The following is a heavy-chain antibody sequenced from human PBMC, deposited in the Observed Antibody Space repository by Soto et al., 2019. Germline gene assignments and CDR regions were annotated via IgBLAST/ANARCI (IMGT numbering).Heavy chain of an antibody. J-gene: IGHJ4*02. Sequence: SQTLSLTCAISGDSVSSNSAAWNWIRQSPSRGLEWLGRTYYRSKWYSDYAVSVKSRITINPDTSKNQFSLQLNSVTPEDTAVYYCARAEGMTGAPYFDYWGQGTLVTVSS. CDR3: ARAEGMTGAPYFDY. V-gene: IGHV6-1*01. D-gene: IGHD1-20*01. CDR2: TYYRSKWYS. CDR1: GDSVSSNSAA.